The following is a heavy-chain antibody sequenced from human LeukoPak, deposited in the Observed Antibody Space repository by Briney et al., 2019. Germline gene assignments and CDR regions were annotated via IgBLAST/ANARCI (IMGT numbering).Heavy chain of an antibody. V-gene: IGHV4-61*02. J-gene: IGHJ6*03. CDR1: GGSISSGSYY. Sequence: SETLSLTCTVSGGSISSGSYYWSWIRQPAGKGLEWIGRIYTSGSTNYNPSLKSRVTISVDTSKNQFSLKLSSVTAADTAVYYCARDRGVRTYYYTDVWGKGTTVTVSS. CDR3: ARDRGVRTYYYTDV. D-gene: IGHD3-10*01. CDR2: IYTSGST.